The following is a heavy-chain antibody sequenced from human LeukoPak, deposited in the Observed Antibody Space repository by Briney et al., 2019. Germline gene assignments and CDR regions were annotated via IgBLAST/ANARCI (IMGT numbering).Heavy chain of an antibody. CDR1: GGSISSTY. D-gene: IGHD1-26*01. J-gene: IGHJ4*02. V-gene: IGHV4-59*08. CDR2: AYFSGST. Sequence: PTEGLSLTVSVSGGSISSTYWGSIRQPPGKGLDCLGSAYFSGSTNYNPSLKGRVTISIDASKNQFSLRLTSVTAADTAVYYCAHIGGSFPSLDFDYWGQGILVTVSS. CDR3: AHIGGSFPSLDFDY.